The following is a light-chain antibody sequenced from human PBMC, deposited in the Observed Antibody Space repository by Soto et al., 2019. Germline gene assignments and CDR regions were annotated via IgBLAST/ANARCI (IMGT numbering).Light chain of an antibody. CDR3: QQFSSSPIT. CDR1: QGVSRK. Sequence: DIVMTQSPATLSVAPVERVTFSCRASQGVSRKLAWYQHKPGQAPRLLTHGASSRATGIPDRFSGSGSGTDFTLTISRLEPEDFAVYYCQQFSSSPITFGQGTRLEIK. CDR2: GAS. J-gene: IGKJ5*01. V-gene: IGKV3-20*01.